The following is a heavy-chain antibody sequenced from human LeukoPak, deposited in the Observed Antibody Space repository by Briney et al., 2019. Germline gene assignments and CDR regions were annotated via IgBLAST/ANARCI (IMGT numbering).Heavy chain of an antibody. J-gene: IGHJ6*02. V-gene: IGHV3-30*03. D-gene: IGHD1-20*01. CDR2: ISYDGSNK. CDR1: GFTFSSYG. Sequence: GGSLRLSCAGSGFTFSSYGMHWVRQAPGKGLEWVAVISYDGSNKYYADSVKGRFTISRDNSKNTLYLQMNSLRAEDTAVYYCALSNWNYYYGMDVWGQGTTVTVSS. CDR3: ALSNWNYYYGMDV.